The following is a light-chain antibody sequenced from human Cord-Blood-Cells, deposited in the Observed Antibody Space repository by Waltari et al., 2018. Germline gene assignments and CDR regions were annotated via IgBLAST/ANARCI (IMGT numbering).Light chain of an antibody. Sequence: QSALTQPASVSGSPGQAITIPCPGTSSDVGSYNLVSWYQQHPGKAPQLMIYEGSKRPSGVSNRFSGSKSGNTASLTISGLQAEDEADYYCCSYAGSSTYVFGTGTKVTVL. CDR1: SSDVGSYNL. CDR2: EGS. J-gene: IGLJ1*01. V-gene: IGLV2-23*01. CDR3: CSYAGSSTYV.